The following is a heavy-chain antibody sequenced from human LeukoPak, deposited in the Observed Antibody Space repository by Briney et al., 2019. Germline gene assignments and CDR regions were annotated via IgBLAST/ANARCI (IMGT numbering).Heavy chain of an antibody. D-gene: IGHD4/OR15-4a*01. V-gene: IGHV3-53*01. J-gene: IGHJ4*02. Sequence: GGSLRLSCAPSGFTFSNSAMSWVRQAPGKGLEWVSFIYSDNTHYSDSVKGRFTISRDNSKNTLYLQMNSLRAEDTAVYYCARRAGAYSHPYDYWGQGTLVTVSS. CDR3: ARRAGAYSHPYDY. CDR2: IYSDNT. CDR1: GFTFSNSA.